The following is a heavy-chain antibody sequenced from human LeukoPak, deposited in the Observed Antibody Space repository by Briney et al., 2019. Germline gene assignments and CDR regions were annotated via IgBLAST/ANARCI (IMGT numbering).Heavy chain of an antibody. CDR1: GYKFTAYY. J-gene: IGHJ4*02. Sequence: ASVKASCKASGYKFTAYYLQWVRQAPGQRLEWMGWINPNSGDTNYAQNFQGRVTMTRDTSTSIAYMEVSRLRSDDTAVYYCARDYYYGSGTYAPTFDYWGQGTLVTVSS. V-gene: IGHV1-2*02. CDR2: INPNSGDT. D-gene: IGHD3-10*01. CDR3: ARDYYYGSGTYAPTFDY.